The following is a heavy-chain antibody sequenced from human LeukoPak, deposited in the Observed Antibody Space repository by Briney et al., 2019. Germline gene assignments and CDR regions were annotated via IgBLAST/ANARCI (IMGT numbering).Heavy chain of an antibody. J-gene: IGHJ5*02. Sequence: PSETLSLTCTVSGGSISSYYWSWIRQPPGKGLEWIGYIYYSGSTNYNPSLKSRVTISVDTSKNQFSLKLSSVTAADTAVYYCARGGWFMDWFDPWGQGTLVTVSS. CDR1: GGSISSYY. CDR2: IYYSGST. V-gene: IGHV4-59*01. D-gene: IGHD2-8*01. CDR3: ARGGWFMDWFDP.